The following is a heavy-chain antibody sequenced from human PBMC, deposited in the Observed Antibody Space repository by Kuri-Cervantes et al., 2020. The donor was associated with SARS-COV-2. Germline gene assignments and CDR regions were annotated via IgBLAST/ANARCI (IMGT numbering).Heavy chain of an antibody. CDR1: GFTFSGYY. D-gene: IGHD3-3*01. J-gene: IGHJ5*02. Sequence: GGSLRLSCAASGFTFSGYYMSWIRQAPGKGLEWVSYISSSSSYTNYADSVKGRFTISRDNAKNSLYLQMNSLRAEDTAVYYCARHPYYDFWRGYTEYNWFDPWGQGTLVTVSS. CDR2: ISSSSSYT. CDR3: ARHPYYDFWRGYTEYNWFDP. V-gene: IGHV3-11*03.